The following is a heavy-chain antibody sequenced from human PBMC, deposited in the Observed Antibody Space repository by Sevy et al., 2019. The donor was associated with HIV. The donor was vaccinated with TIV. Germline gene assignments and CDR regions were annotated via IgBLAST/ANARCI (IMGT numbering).Heavy chain of an antibody. V-gene: IGHV6-1*01. CDR3: ARDGLTYGGMDV. CDR1: GDSVSSNNAA. CDR2: TFYRSNWYN. J-gene: IGHJ6*02. D-gene: IGHD1-20*01. Sequence: SRTLSLTCAISGDSVSSNNAAWNWIRQSPSRGLEWLGRTFYRSNWYNDYAVSMKGRITINPDTSKNQLSLQLTSVTPEDTAVYYCARDGLTYGGMDVWGQGTTVTVSS.